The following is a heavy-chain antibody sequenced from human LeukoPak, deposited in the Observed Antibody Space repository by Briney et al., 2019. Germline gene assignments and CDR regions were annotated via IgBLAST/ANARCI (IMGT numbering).Heavy chain of an antibody. CDR1: GGSISSSSYY. Sequence: SETLSLTCTVSGGSISSSSYYWGWIRQPPGKGLEWIGSIYYSGSTYYNPSLKSRVTISVDTSKNQFSLKLSSVTAADTAVYYCARGSDFWSGYYHDYWGQGTLVTVSS. J-gene: IGHJ4*02. D-gene: IGHD3-3*01. CDR2: IYYSGST. CDR3: ARGSDFWSGYYHDY. V-gene: IGHV4-39*01.